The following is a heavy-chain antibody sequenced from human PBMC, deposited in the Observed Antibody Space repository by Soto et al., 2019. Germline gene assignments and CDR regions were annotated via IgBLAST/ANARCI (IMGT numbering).Heavy chain of an antibody. J-gene: IGHJ4*02. CDR3: ARGRITMVRGVIPHFDY. Sequence: SVTLSLTCAFYGLYCSCYCLILIRPPPGKGLEWIGEINHSGSTNYNPSLKSRVTISVDTSKNQFSLKLSSVTAADTAVYYCARGRITMVRGVIPHFDYWGQGTLVNVSS. V-gene: IGHV4-34*01. D-gene: IGHD3-10*01. CDR1: GLYCSCYC. CDR2: INHSGST.